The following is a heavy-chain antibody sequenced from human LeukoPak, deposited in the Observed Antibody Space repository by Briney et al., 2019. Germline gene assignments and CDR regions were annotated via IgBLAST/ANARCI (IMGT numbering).Heavy chain of an antibody. Sequence: GGSLRLSCAASGFTFSNHGMHWVRQAPGKGLEWVANIWYDGSQEYYVDTVKGRFTISRDISKNTLYLQMNSLRAEDTAVYYCARDLAAARLDFRGQGTLVTVSS. CDR3: ARDLAAARLDF. J-gene: IGHJ4*02. CDR2: IWYDGSQE. D-gene: IGHD6-6*01. CDR1: GFTFSNHG. V-gene: IGHV3-33*01.